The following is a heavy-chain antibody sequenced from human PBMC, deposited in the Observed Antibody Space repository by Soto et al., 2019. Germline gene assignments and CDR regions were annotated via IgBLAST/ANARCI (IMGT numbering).Heavy chain of an antibody. Sequence: PGGSLRLSCAGSGFRFSDYAIGWVRQAPGKGLEWVSFISDGGRSTYYTDSVKGRFTISRDNSKNTVYLQLQGLRAEDTAIYFCARTFDFWDRYSRFDHWGQGTLVTVSS. CDR3: ARTFDFWDRYSRFDH. CDR1: GFRFSDYA. J-gene: IGHJ4*02. D-gene: IGHD3-3*01. CDR2: ISDGGRST. V-gene: IGHV3-23*01.